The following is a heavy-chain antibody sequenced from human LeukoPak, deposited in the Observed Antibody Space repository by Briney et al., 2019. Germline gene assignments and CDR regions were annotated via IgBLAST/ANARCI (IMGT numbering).Heavy chain of an antibody. J-gene: IGHJ4*02. CDR3: AKEILRVVPSATFDY. CDR2: ISGRGGST. V-gene: IGHV3-23*01. CDR1: GFTFSSYG. D-gene: IGHD2-2*01. Sequence: GGSLRLSCAASGFTFSSYGLRWVRQAPGKGLEGVSAISGRGGSTYYADSVKGRFTISRDNSKNTLYLQMHSLRAEDMAVYYCAKEILRVVPSATFDYWGQGTLVTVSS.